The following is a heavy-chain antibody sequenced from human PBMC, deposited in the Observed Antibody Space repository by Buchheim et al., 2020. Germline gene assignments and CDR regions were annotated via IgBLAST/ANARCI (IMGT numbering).Heavy chain of an antibody. J-gene: IGHJ6*02. CDR2: ISGSGGST. D-gene: IGHD1-1*01. CDR1: GFAFSSYA. Sequence: EVQLLESGGGLVQPGGSLRLSCAASGFAFSSYAMSWVRQAPGKGLEWVSAISGSGGSTYYADSVKGRFTISRDNSTNTLYLQMNSLRAEDTAVYYCAKEVLRDDLKPDGYYYGMDVWGQGTT. V-gene: IGHV3-23*01. CDR3: AKEVLRDDLKPDGYYYGMDV.